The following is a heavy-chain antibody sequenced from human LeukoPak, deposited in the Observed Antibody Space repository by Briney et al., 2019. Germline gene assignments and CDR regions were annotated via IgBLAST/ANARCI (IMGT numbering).Heavy chain of an antibody. J-gene: IGHJ5*02. Sequence: SETLSLTCTVSGGSISSSSYFWAWIRQPPGKGLEWIGSIYYRGSTYYNPSLKSRVAISVDTSKNQFSLKLSSVTAADTAVYYCARDSRSGWGNWFDPWGQGTLVTVSS. V-gene: IGHV4-39*07. CDR3: ARDSRSGWGNWFDP. CDR1: GGSISSSSYF. CDR2: IYYRGST. D-gene: IGHD6-19*01.